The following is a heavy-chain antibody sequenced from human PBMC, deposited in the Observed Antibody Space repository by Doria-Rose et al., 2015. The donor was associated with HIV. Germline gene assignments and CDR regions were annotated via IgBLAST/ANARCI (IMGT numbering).Heavy chain of an antibody. CDR2: IFADDER. CDR3: ARIKSSRWYHKYYFDF. V-gene: IGHV2-26*01. J-gene: IGHJ4*02. D-gene: IGHD6-13*01. CDR1: GVSLSSPGLG. Sequence: QVTLKESGPVLVKPTKTLTLTCTVSGVSLSSPGLGVSWIRQPPGKALEWLGYIFADDERSYKTSLTSRLTSSRRTSKSQVVLTMTDMDPVDTATYYCARIKSSRWYHKYYFDFWGQGTLVIVSA.